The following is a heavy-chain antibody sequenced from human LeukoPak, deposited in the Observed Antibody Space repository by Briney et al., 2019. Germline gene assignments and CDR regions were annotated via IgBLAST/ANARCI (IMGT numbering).Heavy chain of an antibody. D-gene: IGHD3-22*01. CDR2: ISGSGGST. CDR1: GFTFSSYA. CDR3: AKTMIVVMYNNWFDP. V-gene: IGHV3-23*01. Sequence: GGSLRLSCAASGFTFSSYAMSWVRQAPGKGLEWVPAISGSGGSTYYADSVKGRFTISRDNSKNTLYLQMNSLRAEDTAVYYCAKTMIVVMYNNWFDPWGQGTLVTVSS. J-gene: IGHJ5*02.